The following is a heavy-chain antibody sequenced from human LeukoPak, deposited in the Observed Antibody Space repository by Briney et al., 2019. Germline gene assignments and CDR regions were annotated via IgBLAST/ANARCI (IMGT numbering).Heavy chain of an antibody. CDR2: ISSSSSYI. J-gene: IGHJ6*03. Sequence: GGSLRLSCAASGFTFSSYSMNWVRQAPGKGLEWVSSISSSSSYIYYADSVKGRFTISRDNAKNSLYLQMNSLRAEDTAVYYCARVAKDSSGYYMYYYYMDVWGKGTTVTVSS. D-gene: IGHD3-22*01. CDR3: ARVAKDSSGYYMYYYYMDV. CDR1: GFTFSSYS. V-gene: IGHV3-21*01.